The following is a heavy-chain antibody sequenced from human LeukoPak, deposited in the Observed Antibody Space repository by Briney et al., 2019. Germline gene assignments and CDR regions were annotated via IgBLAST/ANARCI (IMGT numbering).Heavy chain of an antibody. CDR2: VSGSGGST. Sequence: PGGSLRLSCAASGFTFSSYAMSWVRQAPGKGLEWVSGVSGSGGSTYYADSVKGRFTISRDNSKNTLYLQMNSLRAEDTAVYFCAKDSPYCSTTSCFNDYWGQGTLVTVSS. D-gene: IGHD2-2*01. CDR3: AKDSPYCSTTSCFNDY. V-gene: IGHV3-23*01. J-gene: IGHJ4*02. CDR1: GFTFSSYA.